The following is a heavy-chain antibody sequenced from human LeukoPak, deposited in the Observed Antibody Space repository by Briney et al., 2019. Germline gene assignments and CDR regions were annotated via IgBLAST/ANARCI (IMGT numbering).Heavy chain of an antibody. V-gene: IGHV3-33*01. J-gene: IGHJ4*02. CDR1: GFTFSSYG. CDR3: ARGGGFSYGLAY. D-gene: IGHD5-18*01. CDR2: IWYDGSNK. Sequence: GGSLILSCAASGFTFSSYGMHWVRQAPGKGLEWVAVIWYDGSNKYYADSVKGRFTISRDNSKNTLYLQMNSLRAEDTAVYYCARGGGFSYGLAYWGQGTPVTASS.